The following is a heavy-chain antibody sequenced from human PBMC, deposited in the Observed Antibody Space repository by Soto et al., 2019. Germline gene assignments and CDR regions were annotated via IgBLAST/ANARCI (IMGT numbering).Heavy chain of an antibody. CDR2: LSSDGFGA. CDR1: GFSLSPSW. V-gene: IGHV3-74*03. J-gene: IGHJ4*02. D-gene: IGHD3-16*01. Sequence: PGGSLRLSCAASGFSLSPSWMHWVRQVPGRGLEWVARLSSDGFGAAYADSVKGRFFISRDIARNTLSLQMNSLRADDTAVYYCARDLGVPDYWCRGTSVTVSS. CDR3: ARDLGVPDY.